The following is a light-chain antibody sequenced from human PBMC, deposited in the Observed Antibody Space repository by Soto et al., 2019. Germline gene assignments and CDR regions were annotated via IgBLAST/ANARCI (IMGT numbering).Light chain of an antibody. Sequence: DIQMTQSPSSLSGSVGDRVTITCRASENISRHLNWYQQKPGKAPKLLIYAASSLQNGVPSRFRGGGSWTDFTLTISNLQPEDVATYYCQQTYTTLSITFGQGTRLESK. CDR3: QQTYTTLSIT. CDR2: AAS. CDR1: ENISRH. V-gene: IGKV1-39*01. J-gene: IGKJ5*01.